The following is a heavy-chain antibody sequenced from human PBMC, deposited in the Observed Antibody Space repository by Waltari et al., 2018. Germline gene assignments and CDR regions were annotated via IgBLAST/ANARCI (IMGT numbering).Heavy chain of an antibody. D-gene: IGHD6-19*01. Sequence: QVQLQQWGAGLLKPSETLSLTCVVYGGSLCGYYWSWVRQPPGTGLEWIGEINTSGSTNYNPSLKSRITMSVDTSNQFSLKLSSVTAADTAVYYCARGPPGYSSGWYGLDVWGQGTTVTVSS. V-gene: IGHV4-34*01. CDR3: ARGPPGYSSGWYGLDV. CDR1: GGSLCGYY. J-gene: IGHJ6*02. CDR2: INTSGST.